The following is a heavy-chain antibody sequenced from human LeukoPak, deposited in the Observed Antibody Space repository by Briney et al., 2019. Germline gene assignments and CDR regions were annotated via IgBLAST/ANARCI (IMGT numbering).Heavy chain of an antibody. CDR2: IYYSEST. J-gene: IGHJ6*02. V-gene: IGHV4-39*01. CDR3: ARQGYNWNYPRTGYYYYYGMDV. CDR1: GGSISSSSYY. D-gene: IGHD1-7*01. Sequence: SETLSLTCTVSGGSISSSSYYWGWIRQPPGMGLEWIGSIYYSESTYYNPSLKSRVTISVDTSKNQFSLKLSSVTAADTAVYYCARQGYNWNYPRTGYYYYYGMDVWGQGTTVTVSS.